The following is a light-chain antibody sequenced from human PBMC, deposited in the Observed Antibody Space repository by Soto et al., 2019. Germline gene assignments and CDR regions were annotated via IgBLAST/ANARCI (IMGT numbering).Light chain of an antibody. Sequence: EIQMTQSPSSLSASVGDRVTITCRASQGIGNYLAWYQQRPGKVPKLLIYAASTWQAGVPSRFSGSGSGPDFTTTISILQHEDVAYYYHQKYNHARLTFGRGTQVEIK. J-gene: IGKJ4*01. V-gene: IGKV1-27*01. CDR3: QKYNHARLT. CDR2: AAS. CDR1: QGIGNY.